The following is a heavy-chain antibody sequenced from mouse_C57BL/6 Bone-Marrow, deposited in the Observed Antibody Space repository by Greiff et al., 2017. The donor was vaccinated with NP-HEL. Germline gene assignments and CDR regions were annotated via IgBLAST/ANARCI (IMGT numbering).Heavy chain of an antibody. J-gene: IGHJ3*01. CDR1: GYAFSSYW. Sequence: VKLMESGAELVKPGASVKISCKASGYAFSSYWMNWVKQRPGKGLEWIGQIYPGDGDTNYNGKFTGKATLTADKSSSTAYMQLSSLTSEDSAVYFCARDFYYGSSPFAYWGQGTLVTVSA. CDR2: IYPGDGDT. V-gene: IGHV1-80*01. D-gene: IGHD1-1*01. CDR3: ARDFYYGSSPFAY.